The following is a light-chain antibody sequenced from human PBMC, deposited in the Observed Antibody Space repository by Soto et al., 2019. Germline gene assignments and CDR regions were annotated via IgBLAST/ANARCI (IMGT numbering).Light chain of an antibody. CDR3: QEYSNWWT. CDR2: GAS. V-gene: IGKV3-15*01. J-gene: IGKJ1*01. Sequence: ELVMTQSPATLSVSPGERATLSCRASQTISRGLVWYQQKPGQTPRLLIYGASTRATGIPARFSGYGSGTEFTLTISSLQSEDFPVYYCQEYSNWWTFGQGTKVEMK. CDR1: QTISRG.